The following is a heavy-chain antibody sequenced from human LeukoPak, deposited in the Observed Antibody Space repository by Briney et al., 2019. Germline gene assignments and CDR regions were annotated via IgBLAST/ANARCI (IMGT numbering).Heavy chain of an antibody. CDR3: ARTVTPLYYFDY. D-gene: IGHD4-23*01. J-gene: IGHJ4*02. V-gene: IGHV4-39*07. CDR1: AGSVSSGRYY. Sequence: ASETLSLTCSVSAGSVSSGRYYWGWLRQPPGKGLEWIVTLYYSGRTYYNPSLKSLITISVDTTKNPYSLKLSSVTAAASVFYYCARTVTPLYYFDYWGQGTLVTVSS. CDR2: LYYSGRT.